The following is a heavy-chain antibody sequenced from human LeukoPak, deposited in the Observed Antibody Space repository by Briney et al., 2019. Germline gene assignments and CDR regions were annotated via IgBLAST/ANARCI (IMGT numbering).Heavy chain of an antibody. D-gene: IGHD2-21*02. CDR3: TRGQSYCGADCYSD. CDR2: ISGSGGST. V-gene: IGHV3-23*01. CDR1: GFTFSSYA. J-gene: IGHJ4*02. Sequence: GGSLRLSCAASGFTFSSYAMSWVRQAPGKGLEWVSAISGSGGSTYYADSVKGRFTISRDNSKNTVFLQMNSLRVEDTALYYCTRGQSYCGADCYSDWGQGTLVTVSS.